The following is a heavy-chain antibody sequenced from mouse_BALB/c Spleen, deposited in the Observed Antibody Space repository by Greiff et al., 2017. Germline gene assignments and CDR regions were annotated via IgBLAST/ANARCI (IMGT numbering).Heavy chain of an antibody. J-gene: IGHJ4*01. CDR1: GFTFSSYG. Sequence: EVQRVESGGDLVKPGGSLKLSCAASGFTFSSYGMSWVRQTPDKRLEWVATISSGGSYTYYPDSVKGRFTISRDNAKNTLYLQMSSLKSEDTAMYYCARHEGRYYAMDYWGQGTSVTVSS. CDR2: ISSGGSYT. CDR3: ARHEGRYYAMDY. V-gene: IGHV5-6*01.